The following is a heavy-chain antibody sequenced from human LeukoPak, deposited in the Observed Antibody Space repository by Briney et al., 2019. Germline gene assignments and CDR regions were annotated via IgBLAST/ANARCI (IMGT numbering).Heavy chain of an antibody. V-gene: IGHV3-23*01. J-gene: IGHJ6*03. Sequence: GGSLRLSCAASGFTFSSYAMSWVRQAPGKGLEWVSAISGSGGSTYYADSVKGRFTISRDNSKNTLYLQVNSLRAEDTAVYYCARAFDYGDYVPYYYYYMDVWGKGTTVTVSS. CDR3: ARAFDYGDYVPYYYYYMDV. D-gene: IGHD4-17*01. CDR2: ISGSGGST. CDR1: GFTFSSYA.